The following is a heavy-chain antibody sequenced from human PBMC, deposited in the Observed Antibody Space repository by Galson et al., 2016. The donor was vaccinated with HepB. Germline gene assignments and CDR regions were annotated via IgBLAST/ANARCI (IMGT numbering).Heavy chain of an antibody. Sequence: SLRLSCAASGFTFSDYSMNWVRQAPGKGLEWVSYIASNRRTIYYADSARGRFTISRDNAKNSLCLQMNSLRDEDTAVYYCARDGRRGYDMDVWGQGTTVTVSS. CDR3: ARDGRRGYDMDV. CDR1: GFTFSDYS. CDR2: IASNRRTI. V-gene: IGHV3-48*02. J-gene: IGHJ6*02.